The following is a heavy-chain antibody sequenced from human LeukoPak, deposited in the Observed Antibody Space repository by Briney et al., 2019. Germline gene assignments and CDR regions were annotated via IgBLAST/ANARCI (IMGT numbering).Heavy chain of an antibody. CDR2: INPGTGST. CDR1: GYXFTSYY. D-gene: IGHD3-3*01. V-gene: IGHV1-46*01. J-gene: IGHJ5*02. CDR3: ARDQSVDFWSGYYPGGWFDP. Sequence: ASVKVSCKACGYXFTSYYIHWVRQAPGQGLEWLGIINPGTGSTTYAQKFQGRVTMTRDTSTSTVYMELNSLTSEDTAVYYCARDQSVDFWSGYYPGGWFDPWGQGTLVTVSS.